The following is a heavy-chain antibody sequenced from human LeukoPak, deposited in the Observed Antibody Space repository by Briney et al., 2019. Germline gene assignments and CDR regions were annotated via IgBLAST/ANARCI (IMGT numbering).Heavy chain of an antibody. V-gene: IGHV4-59*01. CDR2: VSHFGNA. J-gene: IGHJ3*02. CDR1: RDSINDYF. Sequence: PSETLSLTCTVSRDSINDYFWTWIRQPPGKGLEWIGYVSHFGNANYNPSLKSRVTISVDTSKNQFSLKLSSVTAADTAVYYCARETIDAFDIWGQGTMVTVSS. CDR3: ARETIDAFDI.